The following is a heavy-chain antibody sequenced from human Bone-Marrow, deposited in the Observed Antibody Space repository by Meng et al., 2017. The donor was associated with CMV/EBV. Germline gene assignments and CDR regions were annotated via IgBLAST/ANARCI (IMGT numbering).Heavy chain of an antibody. V-gene: IGHV1-69*10. CDR3: ARAETVYYGMDV. CDR2: VIPILGIA. D-gene: IGHD4-11*01. CDR1: GGTFSSYA. J-gene: IGHJ6*02. Sequence: SVKVSCKASGGTFSSYAISWVRQAPGQGLEWMGGVIPILGIANYAQKFQGRVTITADKSTSTAYMELSSLRSEDTAVYYCARAETVYYGMDVWGQGTTVTVSS.